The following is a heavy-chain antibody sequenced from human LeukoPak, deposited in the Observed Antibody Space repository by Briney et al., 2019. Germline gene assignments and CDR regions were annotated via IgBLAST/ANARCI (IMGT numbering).Heavy chain of an antibody. J-gene: IGHJ6*02. CDR3: ARDGHGDGILTGYSYFGMDV. CDR1: GFSLSSYS. D-gene: IGHD3-9*01. V-gene: IGHV3-21*01. CDR2: ITISSNFI. Sequence: GGSLRLSCAASGFSLSSYSMNWVRQAPGKGLEGVASITISSNFIYYADSVKGRFTISRDNAKNSLYLQMNSLRAEDTAVYFCARDGHGDGILTGYSYFGMDVWGQGTTVTVSS.